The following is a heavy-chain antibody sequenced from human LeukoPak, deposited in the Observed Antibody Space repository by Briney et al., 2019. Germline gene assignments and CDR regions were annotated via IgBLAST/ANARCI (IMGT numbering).Heavy chain of an antibody. CDR1: GFTFSDYY. D-gene: IGHD3-22*01. CDR3: ARDLYDSSGYSSHYFDY. J-gene: IGHJ4*02. CDR2: INSSGSTI. V-gene: IGHV3-11*01. Sequence: GSLRLYCAASGFTFSDYYMSWLRQAPGNGLDWVSYINSSGSTIYYADSVKDRFTISRDNAKNSLYLQMNSLRAEDTAVYYCARDLYDSSGYSSHYFDYWGQGTLVTVSS.